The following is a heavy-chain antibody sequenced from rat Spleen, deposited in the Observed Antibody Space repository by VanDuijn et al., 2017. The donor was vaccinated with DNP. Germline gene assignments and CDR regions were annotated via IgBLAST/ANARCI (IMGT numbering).Heavy chain of an antibody. CDR1: GFTFSNYG. V-gene: IGHV5S13*01. Sequence: EVQLVESGGGLVQPGGSLKLSCAASGFTFSNYGMAWVRQAPTKGLEWVASINTGGVNTYYRDSVKGRFTISRDNVKNTQYLQMDSLRSEDTATYYCATHGTYDWGQGVMVTVSS. D-gene: IGHD2-1*01. CDR3: ATHGTYD. CDR2: INTGGVNT. J-gene: IGHJ2*01.